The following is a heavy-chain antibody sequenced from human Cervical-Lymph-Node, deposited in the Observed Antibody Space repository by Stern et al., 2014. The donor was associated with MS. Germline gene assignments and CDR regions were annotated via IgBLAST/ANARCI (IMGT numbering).Heavy chain of an antibody. V-gene: IGHV1-2*02. CDR2: IDPNSGGT. Sequence: VQLGQSGAEVKKPGASVKVSCKASGYSFTAYYMHWVRQAPGQGLEWMGWIDPNSGGTKSAQNFQGRVTMTRDTSISTFYMELSGLTSDDTAVFYCARERHSMDVWGQGTTVTVSS. CDR1: GYSFTAYY. J-gene: IGHJ6*02. CDR3: ARERHSMDV.